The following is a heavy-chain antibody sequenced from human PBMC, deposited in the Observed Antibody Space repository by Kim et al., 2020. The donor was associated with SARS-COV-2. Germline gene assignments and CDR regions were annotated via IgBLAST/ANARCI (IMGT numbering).Heavy chain of an antibody. CDR3: ARGLSSGWRYYYYYGMDV. D-gene: IGHD6-19*01. Sequence: SETLSLTCAVYGGSFSGYYWSWIRQPPGKGLEWIGEINHSGSTNYNPSLKSRVTISVDTSKNQFSLKLSSVTAADTAVYYCARGLSSGWRYYYYYGMDVWGQGTTVSVS. J-gene: IGHJ6*02. V-gene: IGHV4-34*01. CDR2: INHSGST. CDR1: GGSFSGYY.